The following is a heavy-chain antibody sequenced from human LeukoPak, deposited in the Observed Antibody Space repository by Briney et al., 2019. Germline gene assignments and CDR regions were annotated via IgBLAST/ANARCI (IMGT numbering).Heavy chain of an antibody. CDR2: ISAYNGNT. Sequence: ASVKVSCKASGYTFTSYGISWVRQAPGQGLEWMGWISAYNGNTNYAQKLQGRVTVTTDTSTSTAYMELRSLRSDDTAVYYCARGKKPSVSYFDFDYWGQGTLVTVSS. CDR1: GYTFTSYG. J-gene: IGHJ4*02. D-gene: IGHD1-26*01. CDR3: ARGKKPSVSYFDFDY. V-gene: IGHV1-18*01.